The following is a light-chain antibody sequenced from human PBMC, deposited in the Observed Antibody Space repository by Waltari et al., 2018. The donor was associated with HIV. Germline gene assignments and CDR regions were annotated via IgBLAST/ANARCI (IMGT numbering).Light chain of an antibody. Sequence: EIVMTQSPATLSVSPGERATLSCRASQSVNSDLAWYQQRPGQAPRRLIYGASTRATGIPARFSGSGSGTEFTLAISSLQSEDFAVYYCQQYNNWPWTFGQGTKVEIK. CDR1: QSVNSD. CDR2: GAS. J-gene: IGKJ1*01. CDR3: QQYNNWPWT. V-gene: IGKV3-15*01.